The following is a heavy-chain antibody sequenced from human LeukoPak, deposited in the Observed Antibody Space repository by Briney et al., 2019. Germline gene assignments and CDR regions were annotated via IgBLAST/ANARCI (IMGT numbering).Heavy chain of an antibody. CDR2: INPNSGGT. J-gene: IGHJ6*02. V-gene: IGHV1-2*02. D-gene: IGHD3-10*01. CDR3: ARDSVRGVIIGMDV. CDR1: GYTFTGYY. Sequence: ASVKVSCKASGYTFTGYYMHWVRQAPGQGLEWMGWINPNSGGTNYAQKFQGRVTMTRDTSISTAYMELSRLRSDDTAVYYWARDSVRGVIIGMDVWGQGTTVTVSS.